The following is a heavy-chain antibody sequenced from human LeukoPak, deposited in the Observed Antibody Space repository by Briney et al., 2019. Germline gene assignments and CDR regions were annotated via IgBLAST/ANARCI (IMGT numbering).Heavy chain of an antibody. CDR1: GFTFSSYA. V-gene: IGHV3-23*01. CDR2: ISGSGGST. J-gene: IGHJ4*02. CDR3: AKSHDYGDDGGGYY. Sequence: GGSLRLSCAASGFTFSSYAMSWVRQAPGKGLEWVSAISGSGGSTYYADSVKGRFTISRDNSKNTLYLQMNSLRAEDTAVYYCAKSHDYGDDGGGYYWGQGTLVTVSS. D-gene: IGHD4-17*01.